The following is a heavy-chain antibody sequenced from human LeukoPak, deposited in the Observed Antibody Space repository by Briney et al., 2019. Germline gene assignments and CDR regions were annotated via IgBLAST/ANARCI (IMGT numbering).Heavy chain of an antibody. D-gene: IGHD4-11*01. Sequence: PSETLSLTCAVSGGSISSYYWSWIRQPAGKGLEWIGRIYTSGSTNYNPPLKSRVTMSVDTSKNQFSLKLSSVTAADTAVYYCARERPTYGNYAFFYYWGQGTLVTVSS. V-gene: IGHV4-4*07. CDR2: IYTSGST. CDR1: GGSISSYY. CDR3: ARERPTYGNYAFFYY. J-gene: IGHJ4*02.